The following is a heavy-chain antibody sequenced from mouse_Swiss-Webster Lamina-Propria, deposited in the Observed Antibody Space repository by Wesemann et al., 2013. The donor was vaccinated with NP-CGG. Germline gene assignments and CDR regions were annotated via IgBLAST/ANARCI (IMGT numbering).Heavy chain of an antibody. V-gene: IGHV5-9-3*01. Sequence: EVQLVESGGGLVKPGGSLKLSCAASGFTFSSYAMSWVRQTPEKRLEWVATISSGGSYTYYPDSVKGRFTISRDNAKNTLYLQMSSLRSEDTAMYYCARPQYGNYDYFDYWGQGTTLTVSS. J-gene: IGHJ2*01. D-gene: IGHD2-10*02. CDR1: GFTFSSYA. CDR2: ISSGGSYT. CDR3: ARPQYGNYDYFDY.